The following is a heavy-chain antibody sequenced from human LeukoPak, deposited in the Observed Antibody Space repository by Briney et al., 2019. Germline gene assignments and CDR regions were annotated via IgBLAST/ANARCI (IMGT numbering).Heavy chain of an antibody. V-gene: IGHV1-24*01. CDR3: AAPEYNYGRMYYYYMDV. J-gene: IGHJ6*03. Sequence: ASVKVSCKVSGYTLTELSMHWVRQAPGKGLEWMGGFDPEDSETIYAQKFQARVTLTEDTSTDTAYMELSSLRSEDTAVYYCAAPEYNYGRMYYYYMDVWGKGTTVTVSS. D-gene: IGHD5-18*01. CDR1: GYTLTELS. CDR2: FDPEDSET.